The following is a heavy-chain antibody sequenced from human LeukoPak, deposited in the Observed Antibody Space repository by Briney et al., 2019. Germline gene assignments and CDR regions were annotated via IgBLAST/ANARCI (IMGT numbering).Heavy chain of an antibody. CDR3: ARGGGSYSRDAFDI. CDR1: GGSFSGYY. CDR2: IYYSGST. Sequence: SETLSLTCAVYGGSFSGYYWSWIRQPPGKGLEWIGYIYYSGSTNYNPSLKSRVTISVDTSKNQFSLRLSSVTAADTAVYYCARGGGSYSRDAFDIWGQGTMVTVSS. D-gene: IGHD1-26*01. V-gene: IGHV4-59*01. J-gene: IGHJ3*02.